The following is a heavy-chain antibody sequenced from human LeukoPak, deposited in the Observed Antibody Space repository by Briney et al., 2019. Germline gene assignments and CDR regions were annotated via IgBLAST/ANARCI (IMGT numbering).Heavy chain of an antibody. CDR1: GFTFSSYW. V-gene: IGHV3-7*01. CDR3: ARADSSSWYGSFYYYYGMDV. CDR2: IKQDGGEK. D-gene: IGHD6-13*01. Sequence: GGSLRLSCAASGFTFSSYWMSWVRQAPGKGLEWVANIKQDGGEKYYVESVKGRFTISRDNVKNSLYLQMNSLRAEDTAVYYCARADSSSWYGSFYYYYGMDVWGQGTTVTVSS. J-gene: IGHJ6*02.